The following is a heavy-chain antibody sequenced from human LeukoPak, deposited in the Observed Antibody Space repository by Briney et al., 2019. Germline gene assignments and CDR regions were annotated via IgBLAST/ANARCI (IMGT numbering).Heavy chain of an antibody. D-gene: IGHD1-14*01. CDR3: ANYRKPQGLDY. CDR2: ISSNGADT. CDR1: RFAFSTHA. J-gene: IGHJ4*02. Sequence: GGSLRLSCAVSRFAFSTHAMTWVRQAPGQGLEYVSTISSNGADTYYADSVKGRFTISRDNSKNTLYLQMTSLRVEDTAVYYCANYRKPQGLDYWGQETLVTVSS. V-gene: IGHV3-23*01.